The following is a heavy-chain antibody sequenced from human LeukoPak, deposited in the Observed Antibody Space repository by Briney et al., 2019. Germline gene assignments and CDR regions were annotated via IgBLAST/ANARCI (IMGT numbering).Heavy chain of an antibody. CDR1: GFTFCDYA. D-gene: IGHD5-12*01. J-gene: IGHJ6*02. CDR2: IRSKAYGGTT. Sequence: GGSLRLSCPASGFTFCDYAMTWVHQAPGKGLEWVGFIRSKAYGGTTEFAASVKGRFIISRDDSKSIAYLQMNSLKTEDTAVYYCTAYDPSDYYGMDVWSQGTTVTVS. CDR3: TAYDPSDYYGMDV. V-gene: IGHV3-49*04.